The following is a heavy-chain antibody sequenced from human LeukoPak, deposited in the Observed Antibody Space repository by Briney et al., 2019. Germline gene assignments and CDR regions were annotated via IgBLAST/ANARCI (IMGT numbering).Heavy chain of an antibody. Sequence: PSETLSLTCTVSGGSISSGSYYWSWLRQPAGKGLEWIGRIYTSGSTNYNPSLKSRVTISVDTSKNQFSLKLSSVTAADTAVYYCARDRVIRDGYNSGTYYFDYWGQGTLVTVSS. CDR3: ARDRVIRDGYNSGTYYFDY. CDR2: IYTSGST. J-gene: IGHJ4*02. V-gene: IGHV4-61*02. D-gene: IGHD5-24*01. CDR1: GGSISSGSYY.